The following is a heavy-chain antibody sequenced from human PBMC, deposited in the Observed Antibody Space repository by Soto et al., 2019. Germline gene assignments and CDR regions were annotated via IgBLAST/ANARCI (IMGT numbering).Heavy chain of an antibody. V-gene: IGHV1-69*13. D-gene: IGHD2-8*01. CDR2: IIPIFGTA. J-gene: IGHJ6*02. CDR3: ASDIVLMVYAIKDHYYGMDV. Sequence: SVKVSCKSSGCTFSSYAISWVRQAPGQGLEWMGGIIPIFGTANYAQKFQGRVTITADESTSTAYMELSSLRSEDTAVYYCASDIVLMVYAIKDHYYGMDVWG. CDR1: GCTFSSYA.